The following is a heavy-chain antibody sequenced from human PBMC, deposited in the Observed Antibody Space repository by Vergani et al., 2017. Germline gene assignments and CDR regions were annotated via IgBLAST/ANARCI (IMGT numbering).Heavy chain of an antibody. V-gene: IGHV3-23*01. CDR1: GFTFSSHA. J-gene: IGHJ4*02. D-gene: IGHD1-26*01. CDR2: IKNTGDST. Sequence: EVQLLQSEGAVVQPGGSLRLSCVASGFTFSSHAMRWVRQGHGQGLEWVSSIKNTGDSTHYADSVKGRFTISRDNSRDTLYLQMNSLRPEDTATYYCVKDAGSYENFFDSWGQGTLVTVSS. CDR3: VKDAGSYENFFDS.